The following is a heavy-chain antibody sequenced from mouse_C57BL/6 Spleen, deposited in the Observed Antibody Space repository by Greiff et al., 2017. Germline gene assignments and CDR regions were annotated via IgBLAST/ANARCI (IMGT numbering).Heavy chain of an antibody. V-gene: IGHV1-82*01. J-gene: IGHJ2*01. CDR1: GYAFSSSW. Sequence: VKLMESGPELVKPGASVKISCKASGYAFSSSWLNWVKQRPGKGLEWIGRIYPGDGDTNYNGKFKGKAPLTVDKSSSTAYMQLSSLTSEDSAVYFCARATAYYFDYWGQGTTLTVSS. CDR3: ARATAYYFDY. CDR2: IYPGDGDT. D-gene: IGHD1-2*01.